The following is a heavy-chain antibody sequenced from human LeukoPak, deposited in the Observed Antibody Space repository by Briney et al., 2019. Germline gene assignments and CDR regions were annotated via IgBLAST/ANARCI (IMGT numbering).Heavy chain of an antibody. CDR1: GFTFSDYY. J-gene: IGHJ4*02. CDR3: ARRWAVAAVDY. D-gene: IGHD6-19*01. Sequence: GGSLRLSCAASGFTFSDYYMSWIRQAPGKGLEWVSYISGSGSTIYYADSVKGRFTISRDNAKNTLYLQMNSLRTEDTAVYYCARRWAVAAVDYWGQGTLVTVSS. V-gene: IGHV3-11*04. CDR2: ISGSGSTI.